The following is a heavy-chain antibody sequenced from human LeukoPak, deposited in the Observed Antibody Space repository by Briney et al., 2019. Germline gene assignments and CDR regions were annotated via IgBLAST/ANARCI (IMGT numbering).Heavy chain of an antibody. CDR2: IIPIFGTA. V-gene: IGHV1-69*05. D-gene: IGHD3-10*01. CDR3: ARSALYYYGSGSYPPPYYFDY. CDR1: GYTFTCYG. Sequence: GASVKVSCKASGYTFTCYGISWVRQAPGQGLEWMGGIIPIFGTANYAQKFQGRVTTTTDESTSTAYMELSSLRSEDTAVYYCARSALYYYGSGSYPPPYYFDYWGQGTLVTVSS. J-gene: IGHJ4*02.